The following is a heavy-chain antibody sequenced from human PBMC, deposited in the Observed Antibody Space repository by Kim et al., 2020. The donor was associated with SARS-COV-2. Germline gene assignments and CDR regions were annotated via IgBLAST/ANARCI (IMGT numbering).Heavy chain of an antibody. CDR1: GSTFSNYG. D-gene: IGHD1-26*01. V-gene: IGHV3-13*01. Sequence: GGSLRLSCAASGSTFSNYGMHWVRQAAGKGLEWVAAIGSGGHTYYADSVKGRFTIARENDKNFLYLQMNSLTAGDTAMYYCTTEVPDSVSPGWYFDFWGRGTLVTVSS. CDR2: IGSGGHT. CDR3: TTEVPDSVSPGWYFDF. J-gene: IGHJ2*01.